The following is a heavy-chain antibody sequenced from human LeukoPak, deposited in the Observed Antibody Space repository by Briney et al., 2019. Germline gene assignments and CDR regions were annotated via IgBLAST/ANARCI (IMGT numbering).Heavy chain of an antibody. J-gene: IGHJ4*02. CDR1: GYTFTSYG. CDR2: ISAYNGNT. CDR3: ARDPRGLLGYCSGGSCYPSFDY. D-gene: IGHD2-15*01. V-gene: IGHV1-18*01. Sequence: ASVKVSCKASGYTFTSYGISWVRQAPGQGLEWMGWISAYNGNTNYAQKLQGRVTVTTDTSTSTAYMELRSLRSDDTAVYYCARDPRGLLGYCSGGSCYPSFDYWGQGTLVTVSS.